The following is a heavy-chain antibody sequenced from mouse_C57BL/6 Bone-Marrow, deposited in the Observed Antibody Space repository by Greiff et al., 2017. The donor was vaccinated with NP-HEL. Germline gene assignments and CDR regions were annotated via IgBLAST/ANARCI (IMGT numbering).Heavy chain of an antibody. CDR2: IDPSDSYT. CDR1: GYTFTSYW. D-gene: IGHD1-1*01. Sequence: QVQLQQPGAELVMPGASVKLSCKASGYTFTSYWMHWVKQRPGQGLEWIGEIDPSDSYTNYTQKFKGKSPLTVDKSSSTAYMQLSSLTSEDSAVYYCAIYTTGFAYWGQGTLVTVSA. J-gene: IGHJ3*01. V-gene: IGHV1-69*01. CDR3: AIYTTGFAY.